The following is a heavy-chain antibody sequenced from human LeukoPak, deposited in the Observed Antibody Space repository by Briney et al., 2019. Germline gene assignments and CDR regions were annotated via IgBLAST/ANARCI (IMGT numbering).Heavy chain of an antibody. Sequence: SETLSLTCAVYGGSFSGYYWSWIRQPPGKGLEWIGEINHSGSTNYNPSLKSRVTISVDTSKNQFSLKLSSVTAADTAVYYCAKDSSGNYVRPGPHWYFDLWGRGTLVTVSS. CDR3: AKDSSGNYVRPGPHWYFDL. CDR2: INHSGST. J-gene: IGHJ2*01. V-gene: IGHV4-34*01. CDR1: GGSFSGYY. D-gene: IGHD3-22*01.